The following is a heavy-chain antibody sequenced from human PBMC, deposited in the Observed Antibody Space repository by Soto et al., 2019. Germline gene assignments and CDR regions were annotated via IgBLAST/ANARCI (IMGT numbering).Heavy chain of an antibody. J-gene: IGHJ5*02. CDR2: ISGSGGST. Sequence: GSLRLSCAASGFTFSSYAMSWVRQAPGKGLEWVSAISGSGGSTYYADSVKGRFTISRDNSKNTLYLQMNSLRAEDTAVYYCAKCGVVRGVITRLNWFDPWGQGTLVTVSS. D-gene: IGHD3-10*01. V-gene: IGHV3-23*01. CDR1: GFTFSSYA. CDR3: AKCGVVRGVITRLNWFDP.